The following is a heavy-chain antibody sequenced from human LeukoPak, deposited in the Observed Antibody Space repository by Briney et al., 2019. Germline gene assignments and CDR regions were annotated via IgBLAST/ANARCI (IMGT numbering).Heavy chain of an antibody. V-gene: IGHV3-48*01. Sequence: PGGSLRFSCAASGFTFSTYSMSWVRQAPGKGLEWVSYISSSSRRIFYAGSVEGRFTISRDNAKNSLYLQMNNLRAEDTAIYYCTSNLPGYSSSWPDYWGQGTLVTVSS. J-gene: IGHJ4*02. D-gene: IGHD2-2*01. CDR3: TSNLPGYSSSWPDY. CDR2: ISSSSRRI. CDR1: GFTFSTYS.